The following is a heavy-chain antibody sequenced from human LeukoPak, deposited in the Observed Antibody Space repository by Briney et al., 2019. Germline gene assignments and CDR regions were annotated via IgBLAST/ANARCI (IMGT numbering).Heavy chain of an antibody. CDR1: GYTFTSYD. J-gene: IGHJ6*04. D-gene: IGHD3-9*01. CDR2: IIPIFGTA. CDR3: ARGVDDILTGYYGGGMDV. Sequence: SVKVSCKASGYTFTSYDINWVRQAPGQGLEWMGGIIPIFGTANYAQKFQGRVTITADESTSTAYMELSSLRSEDTAVYYCARGVDDILTGYYGGGMDVWGKGTTVTVSS. V-gene: IGHV1-69*13.